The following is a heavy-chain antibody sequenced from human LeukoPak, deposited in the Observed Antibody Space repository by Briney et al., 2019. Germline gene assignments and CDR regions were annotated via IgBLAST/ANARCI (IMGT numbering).Heavy chain of an antibody. V-gene: IGHV1-69*04. Sequence: SVKVSCKASGGTFSSYAISWVRQAPGQGLEWMGRIIPILGIANYAQKSQGRVTITADKSTSTAYMELSSLRSEDTAVYYCASVLSGIAVAGSFDPWGQGTLVTVSS. CDR2: IIPILGIA. J-gene: IGHJ5*02. D-gene: IGHD6-19*01. CDR1: GGTFSSYA. CDR3: ASVLSGIAVAGSFDP.